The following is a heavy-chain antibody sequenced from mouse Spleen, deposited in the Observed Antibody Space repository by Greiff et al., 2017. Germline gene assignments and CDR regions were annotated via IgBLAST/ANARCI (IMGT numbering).Heavy chain of an antibody. CDR1: GYAFSSSW. J-gene: IGHJ2*01. D-gene: IGHD2-14*01. CDR3: ARLGYRYGDGYYFDY. V-gene: IGHV1-82*01. CDR2: IYPGDGDT. Sequence: QVQLQQSGPELVKPGASVKISCKASGYAFSSSWMNWVKQRPGKGLEWIGRIYPGDGDTNYNGKFKGKATLTADKSSSTAYMQLSSLTSEDSAVYFCARLGYRYGDGYYFDYWGQGTTLTVSS.